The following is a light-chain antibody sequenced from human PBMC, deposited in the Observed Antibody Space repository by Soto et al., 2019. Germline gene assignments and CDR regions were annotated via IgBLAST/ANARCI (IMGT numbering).Light chain of an antibody. CDR2: DAS. CDR3: QQPGT. V-gene: IGKV1-5*01. Sequence: DIQMTQSPSTLSASVGDRVSITCRASQSISSWLAWYQQKPGKAPKLLIYDASSLESGVPSRFSGSGSGTEFTLTLSSLQPDDFATYYCQQPGTFGQGTKVEIK. CDR1: QSISSW. J-gene: IGKJ1*01.